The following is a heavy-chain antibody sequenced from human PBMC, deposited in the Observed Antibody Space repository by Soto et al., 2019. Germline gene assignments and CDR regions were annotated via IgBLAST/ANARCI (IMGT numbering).Heavy chain of an antibody. J-gene: IGHJ6*02. CDR3: ARGLSGAYGMDV. CDR2: IKGDGSIT. V-gene: IGHV3-74*01. CDR1: GFTFSDHW. Sequence: EVQLVESGGGLVQPGGSLRLSCAASGFTFSDHWIHWVRQGPGGGLVWVSRIKGDGSITNYADSVKGRFTISRDNAKNTVYLQRHSLRVEDTALYNCARGLSGAYGMDVWGQGTTVTVSS. D-gene: IGHD1-26*01.